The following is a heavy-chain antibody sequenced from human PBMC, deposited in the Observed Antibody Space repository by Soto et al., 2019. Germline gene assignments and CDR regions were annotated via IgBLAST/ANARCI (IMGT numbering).Heavy chain of an antibody. CDR3: ARILRQYCSGGSCYSRNWFDP. V-gene: IGHV4-34*01. D-gene: IGHD2-15*01. CDR2: INHSGST. J-gene: IGHJ5*02. CDR1: GGSFSGYY. Sequence: SETLSLTCAVYGGSFSGYYWSWIRQPPGKGLEWIGEINHSGSTNYNPSLKSRVTISVDTSKNQFSLKLSSVTAADTAVYYCARILRQYCSGGSCYSRNWFDPWGQGTLVTV.